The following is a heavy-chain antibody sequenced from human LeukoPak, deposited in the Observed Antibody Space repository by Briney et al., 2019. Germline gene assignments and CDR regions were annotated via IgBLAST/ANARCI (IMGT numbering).Heavy chain of an antibody. CDR1: GGTFSSYA. D-gene: IGHD2/OR15-2a*01. CDR3: AREGPILYYYGMDV. J-gene: IGHJ6*02. Sequence: SVKVSCKASGGTFSSYAISWVRQAPGQGLEWMGGIIPIFGTANYAQEFQGRVTITADESTSTAYMELSSLRSEDTAVYYCAREGPILYYYGMDVWGQGTTVTVSS. CDR2: IIPIFGTA. V-gene: IGHV1-69*13.